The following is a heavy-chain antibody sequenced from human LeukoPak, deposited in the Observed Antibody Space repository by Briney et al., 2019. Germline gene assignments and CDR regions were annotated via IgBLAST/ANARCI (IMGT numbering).Heavy chain of an antibody. D-gene: IGHD3-10*01. J-gene: IGHJ4*02. CDR3: ARRRELIAVPNY. CDR2: ISSSSYI. V-gene: IGHV3-21*04. Sequence: AGGSLSLSCAASGFTFSIYSMNWVRHAPGRGREWVSSISSSSYIYYADSLKGRFTISRTNAKKQLYLQMKSLRAEDPAVYYCARRRELIAVPNYWGQGTLVTV. CDR1: GFTFSIYS.